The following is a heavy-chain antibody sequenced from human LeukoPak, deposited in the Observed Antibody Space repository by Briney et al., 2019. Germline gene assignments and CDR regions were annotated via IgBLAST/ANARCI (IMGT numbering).Heavy chain of an antibody. CDR1: GGTFSSYA. V-gene: IGHV1-69*01. D-gene: IGHD2-15*01. J-gene: IGHJ2*01. CDR3: ARAGCSGGSCYATNWYFDL. Sequence: SVKLSCKASGGTFSSYAISWVRQAPGQGLEWMGGIIPIFGTANYAQKFQGRVTITADESTSTAYMELSSLRSEDTAVYYCARAGCSGGSCYATNWYFDLWGRGTLVTVSS. CDR2: IIPIFGTA.